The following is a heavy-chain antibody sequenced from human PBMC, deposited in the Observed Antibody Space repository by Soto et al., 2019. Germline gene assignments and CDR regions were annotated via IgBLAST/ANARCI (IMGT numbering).Heavy chain of an antibody. D-gene: IGHD1-7*01. CDR3: AGELAGTTNYYYYYTMDV. CDR1: GGTFSSYA. CDR2: IIPIFGTA. Sequence: SVKVSCKASGGTFSSYAISWVRQAPGQGLEWMGGIIPIFGTANYAQKFQGRVTITADESTSTAYMELSSLRSEDTAVYYCAGELAGTTNYYYYYTMDVWGQGTTVTVSS. V-gene: IGHV1-69*13. J-gene: IGHJ6*02.